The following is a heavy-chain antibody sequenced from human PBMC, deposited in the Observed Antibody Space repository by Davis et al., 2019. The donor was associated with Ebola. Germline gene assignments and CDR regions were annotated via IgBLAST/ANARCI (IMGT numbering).Heavy chain of an antibody. J-gene: IGHJ4*02. V-gene: IGHV3-30*03. D-gene: IGHD3-16*01. CDR1: GFTFSSYG. CDR3: ARSSRRIMITFGGVMQDFGVDY. CDR2: ISYDGSNK. Sequence: GGSLRLSCAASGFTFSSYGMHWVRQAPGKGLEWVAVISYDGSNKYYADSVKGRFTISRDNSKNTLYLQMNSLRAEDTAVYYCARSSRRIMITFGGVMQDFGVDYWGQGTLVTVSS.